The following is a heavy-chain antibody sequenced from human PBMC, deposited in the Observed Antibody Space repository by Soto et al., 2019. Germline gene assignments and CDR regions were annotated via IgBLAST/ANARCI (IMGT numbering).Heavy chain of an antibody. J-gene: IGHJ4*02. CDR1: GGSISSSSYY. CDR2: IYYSGST. CDR3: ASLTTVTTSFDY. Sequence: SSETLSLTCTVSGGSISSSSYYWGWIRQPPGKWLEWIGSIYYSGSTYYNPSLKSRVTISVDTSKNPFSPKLSSVTAADTAVYYCASLTTVTTSFDYWGQGTLVTVSS. D-gene: IGHD4-17*01. V-gene: IGHV4-39*01.